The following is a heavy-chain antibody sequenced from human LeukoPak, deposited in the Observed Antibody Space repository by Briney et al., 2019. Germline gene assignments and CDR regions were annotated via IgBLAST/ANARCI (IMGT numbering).Heavy chain of an antibody. CDR1: GFTVSSNY. CDR3: ARSPEYGGHFDY. D-gene: IGHD4-23*01. CDR2: FYSGGST. V-gene: IGHV3-66*01. J-gene: IGHJ4*02. Sequence: GSLRLSCAASGFTVSSNYMSWVRQAPGKGLEWVSVFYSGGSTYYADSVKGRFTISRDNSKNTLYLQMNSLRAEDTAVYYCARSPEYGGHFDYWGQGTLVTVSS.